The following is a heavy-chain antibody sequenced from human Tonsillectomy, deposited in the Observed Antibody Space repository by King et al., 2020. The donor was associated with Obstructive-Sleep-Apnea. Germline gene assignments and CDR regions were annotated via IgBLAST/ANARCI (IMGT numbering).Heavy chain of an antibody. J-gene: IGHJ4*02. CDR2: MYYSGNT. Sequence: QLQESGPGLVKPSETLSLTCTVSVGSISNYYWSWIRQPPGKGLEWIGYMYYSGNTNFNPSLKSRVTISADTSKIQFSLRLSSVTAADTAVYYCARHRGVEDYGGYGDYFDYWGQGTQVTVSS. D-gene: IGHD5-12*01. CDR1: VGSISNYY. CDR3: ARHRGVEDYGGYGDYFDY. V-gene: IGHV4-59*08.